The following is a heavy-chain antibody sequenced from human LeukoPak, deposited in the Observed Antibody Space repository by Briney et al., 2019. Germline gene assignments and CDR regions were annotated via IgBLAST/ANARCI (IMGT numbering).Heavy chain of an antibody. CDR1: GSTSSRNF. D-gene: IGHD1-26*01. J-gene: IGHJ4*02. CDR2: INQDGSEK. CDR3: ASGPGWESGY. V-gene: IGHV3-7*01. Sequence: GGSLRLSCAVSGSTSSRNFMSWVRQTPEKGLEWVANINQDGSEKNYVDSVKGRFTISRDNAKNTLFLQMNSLRAEDTAIYYCASGPGWESGYWGQGTLVTVSS.